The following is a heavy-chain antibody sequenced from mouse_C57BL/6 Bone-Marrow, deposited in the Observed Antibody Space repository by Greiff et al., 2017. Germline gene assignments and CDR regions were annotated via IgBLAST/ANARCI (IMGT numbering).Heavy chain of an antibody. CDR1: GYTFTSYW. CDR2: IHPNSGST. J-gene: IGHJ2*01. V-gene: IGHV1-64*01. CDR3: ARERIITTVVAPFDY. D-gene: IGHD1-1*01. Sequence: VQLQQPGAELVKPGASVKLSCKASGYTFTSYWMHWVKQRPGQGLAWIGMIHPNSGSTNYNEKFKSKATLTVDKSSSTAYMQLSSLTSEDSAVYYCARERIITTVVAPFDYWGQGTTLTVSS.